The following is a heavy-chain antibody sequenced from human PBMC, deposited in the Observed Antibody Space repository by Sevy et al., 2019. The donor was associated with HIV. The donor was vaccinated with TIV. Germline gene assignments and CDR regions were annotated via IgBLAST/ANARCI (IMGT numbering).Heavy chain of an antibody. CDR2: IYYSGST. CDR1: GGSISSYY. D-gene: IGHD5-18*01. Sequence: SETLSLTCTVSGGSISSYYWSWIRQPPGKGLEWIGYIYYSGSTNYNPSLKSRVTISVDTSKNQFSLKLSSVTAADTPVYYCARVGAVDTAMALFDYWGQGTLVTVSS. V-gene: IGHV4-59*01. CDR3: ARVGAVDTAMALFDY. J-gene: IGHJ4*02.